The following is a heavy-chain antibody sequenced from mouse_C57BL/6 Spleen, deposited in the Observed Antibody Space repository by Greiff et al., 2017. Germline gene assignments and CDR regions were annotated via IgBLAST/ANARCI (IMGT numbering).Heavy chain of an antibody. CDR2: IYPRSGNT. J-gene: IGHJ3*01. V-gene: IGHV1-81*01. CDR1: GYTFTSYG. CDR3: ARWEDGYDGGVWFAY. D-gene: IGHD2-2*01. Sequence: QVQLQQSGAELARPGASVKLSCKASGYTFTSYGISWVKQRTGQGLEWIGEIYPRSGNTYYNEKFKGKATLTADKSSSTAYMELRSLTSEDSAVYFCARWEDGYDGGVWFAYWGQGTLVTVSA.